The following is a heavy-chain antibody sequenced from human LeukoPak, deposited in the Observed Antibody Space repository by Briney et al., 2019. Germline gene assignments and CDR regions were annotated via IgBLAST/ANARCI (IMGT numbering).Heavy chain of an antibody. CDR1: GFTFSSYS. J-gene: IGHJ3*02. Sequence: GGSLRPSCAASGFTFSSYSMNWVRQAPGKGLEWVSSISSSSSYIYYADSVKGRFTISRDNAKNSLYLQMNSLRAEDTAVYYCARARAPIAQRAFDIWGQGTMVTVSS. CDR2: ISSSSSYI. V-gene: IGHV3-21*01. D-gene: IGHD2-21*01. CDR3: ARARAPIAQRAFDI.